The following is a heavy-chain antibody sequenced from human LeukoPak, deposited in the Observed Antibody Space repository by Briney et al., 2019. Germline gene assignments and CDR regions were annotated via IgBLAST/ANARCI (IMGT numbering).Heavy chain of an antibody. V-gene: IGHV3-74*01. CDR1: GFTFSSYW. CDR2: IKSDGRST. D-gene: IGHD5-24*01. CDR3: AKDRDGYNPDY. J-gene: IGHJ4*02. Sequence: PGGSLRLSCAASGFTFSSYWMHWVRQAPGKGLVWVSLIKSDGRSTSYADSVKGRFTISRDNAKNTVYLQMNSLRAEDTAVYYCAKDRDGYNPDYWGQGTLVSVSS.